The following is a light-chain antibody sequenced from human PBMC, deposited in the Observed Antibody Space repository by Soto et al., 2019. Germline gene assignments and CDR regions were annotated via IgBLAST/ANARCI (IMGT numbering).Light chain of an antibody. CDR3: QQYGTSPTT. J-gene: IGKJ1*01. CDR2: AAS. CDR1: QSLLHSNGYNY. V-gene: IGKV2-28*01. Sequence: DIVMTQSPLSLPVTPGEPASISCRSSQSLLHSNGYNYLDWYQQKPGQAPRLLISAASSRATGIPDRFSGSGSGTDFTLTISRLEPEDFAVYYCQQYGTSPTTFGQGTKVDIK.